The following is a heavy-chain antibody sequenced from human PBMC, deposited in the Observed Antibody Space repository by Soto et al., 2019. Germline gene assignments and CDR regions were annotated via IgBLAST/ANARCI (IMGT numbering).Heavy chain of an antibody. CDR3: AKGLTSGYSYGSDY. D-gene: IGHD5-18*01. CDR1: GFTFSSYA. Sequence: GGSLRLSCAASGFTFSSYAMSWVRQAPGKGLEWVSAISGSGGSTYYADSVKGRFTISRDNSKNTLYLQMNSLRAEDTAVYYCAKGLTSGYSYGSDYWGQGTLVTVS. CDR2: ISGSGGST. J-gene: IGHJ4*02. V-gene: IGHV3-23*01.